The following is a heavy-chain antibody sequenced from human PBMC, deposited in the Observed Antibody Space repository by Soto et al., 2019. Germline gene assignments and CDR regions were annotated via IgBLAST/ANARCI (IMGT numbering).Heavy chain of an antibody. CDR1: GGSIISYY. D-gene: IGHD3-10*01. V-gene: IGHV4-59*01. CDR2: IYYSGST. J-gene: IGHJ4*02. Sequence: LSLTSTVSGGSIISYYWSWIRQPPGKGLELIGYIYYSGSTNYNPSLKSRVTISVDTSKNQFSLKLSSVTAAETAVYYCARESARGSGTSWGRGNPVTAPQ. CDR3: ARESARGSGTS.